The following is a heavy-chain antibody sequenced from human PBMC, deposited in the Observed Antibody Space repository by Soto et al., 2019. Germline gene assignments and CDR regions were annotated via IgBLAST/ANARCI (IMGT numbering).Heavy chain of an antibody. Sequence: QVQLVESGGGVVQPGRSVRLSCAASRFSFSNFAMHWVRQAPGKGLEWVAVISHDGSNKYHADSVKGRFTISRDNSKNTXFXXMNSLSPEDGAVYYCVKPNNSGWYTPYYYYFGMDVWGQGTTLTVSS. J-gene: IGHJ6*02. D-gene: IGHD6-19*01. CDR2: ISHDGSNK. V-gene: IGHV3-30*18. CDR1: RFSFSNFA. CDR3: VKPNNSGWYTPYYYYFGMDV.